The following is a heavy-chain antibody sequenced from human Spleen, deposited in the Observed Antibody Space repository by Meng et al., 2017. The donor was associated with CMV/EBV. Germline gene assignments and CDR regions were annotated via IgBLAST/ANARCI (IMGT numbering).Heavy chain of an antibody. V-gene: IGHV1-46*01. D-gene: IGHD2-2*03. Sequence: VKVSCKASGYTFTSYYMHWVRQAPGQGLEWMGIINPSGGSTSYAQKFQGRVTMTRDTSTSTVYMELSSLRSEDTAVYYCARDGYCSSTSCFSWFDPWGQGTLVTVSS. CDR3: ARDGYCSSTSCFSWFDP. J-gene: IGHJ5*02. CDR2: INPSGGST. CDR1: GYTFTSYY.